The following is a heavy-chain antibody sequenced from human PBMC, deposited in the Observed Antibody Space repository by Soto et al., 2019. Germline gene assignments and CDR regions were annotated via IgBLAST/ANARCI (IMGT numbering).Heavy chain of an antibody. D-gene: IGHD2-15*01. V-gene: IGHV1-69*06. CDR1: GGTFSSYA. J-gene: IGHJ6*02. CDR3: ASHFTGVLVLGASPPGGDNYGWDV. Sequence: SVKVSCRGSGGTFSSYAISWVRQAPGQRLEWMGGIIPIFGTANYAQNFQGRVTITADKSTSTAYMELSSLTSDDTAVYYCASHFTGVLVLGASPPGGDNYGWDVWGQGTTVTVSS. CDR2: IIPIFGTA.